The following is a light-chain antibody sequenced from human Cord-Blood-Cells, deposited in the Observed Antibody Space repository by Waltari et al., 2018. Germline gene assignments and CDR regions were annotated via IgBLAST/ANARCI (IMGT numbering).Light chain of an antibody. Sequence: QAGLTQPPSVSTGLRQTATLTCPGNTNNFDNPGAPWLQQHQGHPPKLLSYRNNNRPSGISERLSASRSGNTASLTITGLQPEDEADYYCSAWDSSLSAVVFGGGTKLTVL. CDR1: TNNFDNPG. CDR3: SAWDSSLSAVV. V-gene: IGLV10-54*01. CDR2: RNN. J-gene: IGLJ2*01.